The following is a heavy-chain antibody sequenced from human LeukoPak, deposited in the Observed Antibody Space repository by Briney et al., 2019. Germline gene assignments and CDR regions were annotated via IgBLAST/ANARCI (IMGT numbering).Heavy chain of an antibody. Sequence: PGGSLRLSCAASGFTFSDYYMSWIRQAPGKGLEWVANIKQDGSEKYYVDSVKGRFTISRDNAKNSLYLQMNSLRAEDTAVYYCARASRYIAARFVDMDVWGKGTTVTVSS. D-gene: IGHD6-6*01. J-gene: IGHJ6*03. V-gene: IGHV3-7*01. CDR2: IKQDGSEK. CDR3: ARASRYIAARFVDMDV. CDR1: GFTFSDYY.